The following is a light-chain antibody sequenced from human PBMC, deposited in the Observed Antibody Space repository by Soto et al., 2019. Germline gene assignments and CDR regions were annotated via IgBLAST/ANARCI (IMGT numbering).Light chain of an antibody. CDR2: GNS. Sequence: QSVLTQPPSVSGAPGQRVTISGTGSSSNIGAGYDVHWYQQLPGTAHKLLIYGNSNRPSGVPDRFSGSKSGTSAALALTGLQAEDEADDYCQSYDSSPHVVCVGGTKLTVL. J-gene: IGLJ2*01. V-gene: IGLV1-40*01. CDR3: QSYDSSPHVV. CDR1: SSNIGAGYD.